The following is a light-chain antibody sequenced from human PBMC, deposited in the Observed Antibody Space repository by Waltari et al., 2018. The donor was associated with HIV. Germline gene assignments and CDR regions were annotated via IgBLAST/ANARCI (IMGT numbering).Light chain of an antibody. CDR1: QSVSTY. CDR2: DSS. Sequence: EIVVTQFPAALSVSPGERASLYCTASQSVSTYLAWYHQVPGQAPRLLISDSSNRATGVPARFSGSGSGTHFILTISSLQSEDSGVYYCQQYSDWPRAFGLGTKVEV. CDR3: QQYSDWPRA. J-gene: IGKJ1*01. V-gene: IGKV3-15*01.